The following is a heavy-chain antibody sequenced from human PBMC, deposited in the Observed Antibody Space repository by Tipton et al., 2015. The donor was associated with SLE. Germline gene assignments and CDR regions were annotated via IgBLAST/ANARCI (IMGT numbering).Heavy chain of an antibody. CDR3: ASLRWPFDY. J-gene: IGHJ4*02. CDR2: IYYSGST. CDR1: GGSITSHY. Sequence: TLSLTCTVSGGSITSHYWSWIRQPPGKGLEWIGDIYYSGSTNYNPSLRSRVTISIDTSKNQFSLKLSSVTAADTAVYYCASLRWPFDYWGQGTLVTVSS. V-gene: IGHV4-59*11. D-gene: IGHD6-13*01.